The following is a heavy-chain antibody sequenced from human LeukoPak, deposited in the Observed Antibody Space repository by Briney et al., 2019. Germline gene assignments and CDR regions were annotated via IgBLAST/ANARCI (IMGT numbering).Heavy chain of an antibody. CDR2: ISGSGGST. J-gene: IGHJ4*02. V-gene: IGHV3-23*01. CDR1: GFTFSSYA. Sequence: PGGSLRLSCAASGFTFSSYAMSWVRQAPGKGLEWVSAISGSGGSTYYADSVKGRFTISRDNSKNTLYLQMNSLRAEDTAVYYCAKDPRIFGVVTTSNFDYWGQGTLVTVSS. D-gene: IGHD3-3*01. CDR3: AKDPRIFGVVTTSNFDY.